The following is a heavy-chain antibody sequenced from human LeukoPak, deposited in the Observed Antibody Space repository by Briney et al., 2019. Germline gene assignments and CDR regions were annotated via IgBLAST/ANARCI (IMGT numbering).Heavy chain of an antibody. V-gene: IGHV4-39*07. CDR2: IYYSGST. Sequence: PSETLSLTCTVSGGSISSSSYYWGWIRQPPGKGLEWIGSIYYSGSTYYNPSLKSRVTISVDTSKNQFSLKLSSVTAADTAVYYCARDKDGGKGGFDYWGQGTLVTVSS. CDR1: GGSISSSSYY. CDR3: ARDKDGGKGGFDY. J-gene: IGHJ4*02. D-gene: IGHD4-23*01.